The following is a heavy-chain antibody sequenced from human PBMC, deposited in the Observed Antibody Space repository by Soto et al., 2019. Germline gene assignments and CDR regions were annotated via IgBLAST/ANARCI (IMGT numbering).Heavy chain of an antibody. CDR3: AKDLATPGGGLDS. D-gene: IGHD3-10*01. Sequence: EVQLLESGGHLLQPGGSLTLSCGASGFTFSSYAMSWVRQAPGKGLEWVSTISGSGGFTKYADSVKGRFTISSDNSKKIIFLQMNSPRAEDTALYYCAKDLATPGGGLDSWGRGTLVTVSS. V-gene: IGHV3-23*01. CDR1: GFTFSSYA. CDR2: ISGSGGFT. J-gene: IGHJ5*01.